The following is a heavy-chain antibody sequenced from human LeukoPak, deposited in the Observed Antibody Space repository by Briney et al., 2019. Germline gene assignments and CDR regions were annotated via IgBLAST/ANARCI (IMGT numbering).Heavy chain of an antibody. Sequence: PSETLSLTCTISAASISSSSHHWGWIRQSPGKGLEWIGSIYYGQTIYYNPSLNSRVTMFVVTSRDQFTLQLNSVTAADTAVYYCVRHDGRGGATMGALDSWGQGSLVTVSS. CDR2: IYYGQTI. CDR3: VRHDGRGGATMGALDS. CDR1: AASISSSSHH. J-gene: IGHJ4*02. V-gene: IGHV4-39*01. D-gene: IGHD5-12*01.